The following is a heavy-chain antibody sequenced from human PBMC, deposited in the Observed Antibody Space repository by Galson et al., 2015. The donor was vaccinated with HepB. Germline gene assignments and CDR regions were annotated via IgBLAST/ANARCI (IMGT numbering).Heavy chain of an antibody. CDR2: ININTGNP. CDR1: GYTFTTYA. V-gene: IGHV7-4-1*02. CDR3: ARFPAYYFDY. Sequence: SVKVSCKASGYTFTTYALNWVRQASGQGLEWMGWININTGNPTYAQGFTGRFVFSLDTSVSTAYLQISSLKAEDTAVYYCARFPAYYFDYWGQGTLVTVSS. J-gene: IGHJ4*02.